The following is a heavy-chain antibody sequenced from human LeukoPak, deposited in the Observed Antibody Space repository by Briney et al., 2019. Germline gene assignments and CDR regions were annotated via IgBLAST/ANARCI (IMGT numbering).Heavy chain of an antibody. J-gene: IGHJ4*02. CDR2: ISYDGSNK. V-gene: IGHV3-30-3*01. CDR1: GFTFSSSA. D-gene: IGHD3-10*01. CDR3: ARDRDPLLWFGELSY. Sequence: GGSLRLSCAASGFTFSSSAMHWVRQAPGKGLEWVAVISYDGSNKYYADSVKGRFTISRDNSKNTLYLQMNSLRAEDTAVYYCARDRDPLLWFGELSYWGQGTLVTVSS.